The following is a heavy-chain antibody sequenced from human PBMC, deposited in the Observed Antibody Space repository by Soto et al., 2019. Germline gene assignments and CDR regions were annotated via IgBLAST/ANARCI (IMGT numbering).Heavy chain of an antibody. CDR1: GFTFSSYA. D-gene: IGHD3-10*01. Sequence: PVGSLRLSCAASGFTFSSYAMSWVRQAPGKGLEWVSAISGSGGSTYYADSVKGRFTISRDNSKNTLYLQMNSLRAEDTAVYYCAKVERSYGSGSGGSYWGQGTLVTVSS. CDR3: AKVERSYGSGSGGSY. J-gene: IGHJ4*02. V-gene: IGHV3-23*01. CDR2: ISGSGGST.